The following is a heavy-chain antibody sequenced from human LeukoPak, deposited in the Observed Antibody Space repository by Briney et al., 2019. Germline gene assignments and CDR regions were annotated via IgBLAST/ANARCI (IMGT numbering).Heavy chain of an antibody. J-gene: IGHJ4*02. V-gene: IGHV4-59*01. CDR3: ARVSDDSSGYYHY. CDR2: IYYSGST. D-gene: IGHD3-22*01. Sequence: TSETLSLTCTVSGGSISSYYWSWIRQPPGKVLEWIGYIYYSGSTNYNPSLKSRLTISVDTSQNQFSLKLSSVTAADTAVYHCARVSDDSSGYYHYWGQGTLVTVSS. CDR1: GGSISSYY.